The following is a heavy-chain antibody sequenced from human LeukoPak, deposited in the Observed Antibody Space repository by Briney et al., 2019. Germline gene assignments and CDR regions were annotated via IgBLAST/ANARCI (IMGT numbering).Heavy chain of an antibody. V-gene: IGHV3-23*01. CDR3: AKSNSGRKDYFDY. Sequence: TGGSLRLSCAASGFTFSSYAMCWVRQAPGKGLEWVSAISGSGGSTYYADSVKGRFTISRDNSKNTLYLQMNSLRAEDTAVYYCAKSNSGRKDYFDYWGQGTLVTVSS. CDR1: GFTFSSYA. J-gene: IGHJ4*02. D-gene: IGHD1-26*01. CDR2: ISGSGGST.